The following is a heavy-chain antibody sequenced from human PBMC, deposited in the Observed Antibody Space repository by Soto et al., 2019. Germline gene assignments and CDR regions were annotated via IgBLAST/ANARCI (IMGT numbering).Heavy chain of an antibody. CDR1: GFTFNSYA. J-gene: IGHJ4*02. D-gene: IGHD1-26*01. V-gene: IGHV3-23*01. CDR2: ISGGGGST. CDR3: AKDPPGGWGRPNDY. Sequence: EEQLLESGGGWVQPGGSLRLSCAASGFTFNSYAMSWVRQAPGKGLEWVSAISGGGGSTYYPDSVKGRFIISRDNSKNTLYLQMNSLRAEDTAVYYCAKDPPGGWGRPNDYWGQGTLVTVSS.